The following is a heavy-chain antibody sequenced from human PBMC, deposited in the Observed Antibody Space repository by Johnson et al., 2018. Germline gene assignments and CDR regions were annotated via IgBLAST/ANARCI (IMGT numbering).Heavy chain of an antibody. CDR1: GFTFSSYG. D-gene: IGHD5-18*01. Sequence: QVQLVQSGGGVVQPGRSLRLSCAASGFTFSSYGMHWVRQAPGKGLEWVAVIWYDGSNKYYADSVTGRFTISRDNSKNTLYLQMNSLRDEDTAVYYCARGPYVDTAMAIYYYDGMDVGGQGTTVT. V-gene: IGHV3-33*01. CDR3: ARGPYVDTAMAIYYYDGMDV. CDR2: IWYDGSNK. J-gene: IGHJ6*02.